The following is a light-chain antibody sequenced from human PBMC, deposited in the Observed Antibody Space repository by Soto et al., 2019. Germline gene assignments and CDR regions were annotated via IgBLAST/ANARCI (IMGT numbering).Light chain of an antibody. Sequence: SHRTQSPSSLSASVGDTLTIACPANQSISRYLNWYQQKPGKAPKLLIYKASSLESGAPSRFSGSGSGTEFTLTISSLQPDDFATYYCQQYNSYPLTFGGGTKVDIK. CDR3: QQYNSYPLT. CDR1: QSISRY. J-gene: IGKJ4*01. CDR2: KAS. V-gene: IGKV1-5*03.